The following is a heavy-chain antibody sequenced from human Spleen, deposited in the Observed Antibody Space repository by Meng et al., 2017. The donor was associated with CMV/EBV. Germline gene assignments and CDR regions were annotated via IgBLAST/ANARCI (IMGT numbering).Heavy chain of an antibody. J-gene: IGHJ6*02. CDR2: INHSGST. CDR1: GGSFSGYY. V-gene: IGHV4-34*01. CDR3: ARDGVVITPYDYGMDV. D-gene: IGHD3-3*01. Sequence: SETLSLTCAVYGGSFSGYYWSWIRQPPGKGLEWIGEINHSGSTNYNPSLKSRVTISVDTSKNQFSLKLSSVTAADTAVYYCARDGVVITPYDYGMDVWGQGTTVTVSS.